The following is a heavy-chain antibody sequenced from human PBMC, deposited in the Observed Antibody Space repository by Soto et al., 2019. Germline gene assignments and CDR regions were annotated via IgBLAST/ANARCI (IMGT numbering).Heavy chain of an antibody. Sequence: PSETLSLTCAVYGGSFSGYYWSWIRQPPGKGLEWIGEINHSGSTNYNPSLKSRVTISVDTSRNQFSLKLSSVTAADTAVYYCARGRVHIVVVTATEVFDYWGQGTLVTVSS. CDR2: INHSGST. CDR3: ARGRVHIVVVTATEVFDY. D-gene: IGHD2-21*02. J-gene: IGHJ4*02. CDR1: GGSFSGYY. V-gene: IGHV4-34*01.